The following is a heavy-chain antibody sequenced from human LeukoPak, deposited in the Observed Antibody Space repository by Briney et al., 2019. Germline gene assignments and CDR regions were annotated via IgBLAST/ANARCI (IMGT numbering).Heavy chain of an antibody. CDR1: GGSFSGYY. Sequence: PSETLSLTCAVYGGSFSGYYWSWIRQPPGKGLEWIGEINHSGSTNYNPSLKSRVTISVDTSKNQFSLKLSSVTAADTAVYYCARGAWITIFGVVTRTPFDPWGQGTLVTVSS. CDR3: ARGAWITIFGVVTRTPFDP. J-gene: IGHJ5*02. V-gene: IGHV4-34*01. D-gene: IGHD3-3*01. CDR2: INHSGST.